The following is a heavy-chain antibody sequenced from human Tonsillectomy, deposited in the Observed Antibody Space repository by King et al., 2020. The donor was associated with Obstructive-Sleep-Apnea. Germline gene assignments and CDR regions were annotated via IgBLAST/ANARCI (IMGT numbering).Heavy chain of an antibody. J-gene: IGHJ2*01. V-gene: IGHV1-69*04. Sequence: HVQLVQSGAEVKKPGSSVKVSCKASGGTFSSYGFSWVRQAPGQGLEWMGGIIPILGIANYAQRFQGRVTITADKSTSTAYMELSSLRSEDTAVYYCASRLGHIVVVTAIEIDWYFDLWGRGTLVTVSS. CDR2: IIPILGIA. CDR1: GGTFSSYG. CDR3: ASRLGHIVVVTAIEIDWYFDL. D-gene: IGHD2-21*02.